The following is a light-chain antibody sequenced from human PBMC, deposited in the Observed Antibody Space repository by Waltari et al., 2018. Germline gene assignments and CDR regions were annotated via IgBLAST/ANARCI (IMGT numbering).Light chain of an antibody. CDR3: SSHTTSSTLV. CDR2: DVP. J-gene: IGLJ2*01. CDR1: SSDVGRYTF. Sequence: QSALTHPASVSGSPGQSITISCTGSSSDVGRYTFVSWYQQHPGKAPKLMIFDVPDRPSGVSDRFSGSKSGNTASLTSSGLQPEDEADYYCSSHTTSSTLVFGGGTRVTVL. V-gene: IGLV2-14*03.